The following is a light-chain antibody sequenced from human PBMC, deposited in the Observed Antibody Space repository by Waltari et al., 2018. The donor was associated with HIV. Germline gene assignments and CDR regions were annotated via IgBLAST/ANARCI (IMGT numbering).Light chain of an antibody. CDR3: QQSHSTPRT. Sequence: IQMTQSPSSLSATVADRVTITCQTSQTTNNYLNWYQQKSGSAPKLLVGSASNLRSDVPSRFSGSGSGTTFMLTIDGLQPDDFATYYCQQSHSTPRTFGQGTRWEVK. CDR2: SAS. CDR1: QTTNNY. V-gene: IGKV1-39*01. J-gene: IGKJ2*01.